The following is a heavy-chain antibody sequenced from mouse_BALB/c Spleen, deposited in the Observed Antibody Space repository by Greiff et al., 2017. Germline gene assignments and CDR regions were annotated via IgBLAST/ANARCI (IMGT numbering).Heavy chain of an antibody. CDR1: GFNIKDTY. D-gene: IGHD2-3*01. V-gene: IGHV14-3*02. Sequence: EVKVEESGAELVKPGASVKLSCTASGFNIKDTYMHWVKQRPEQGLEWIGRIDPANGNTKYDPKFQGKATITADTSSNTAYLQLSSLTSEDTAVYYCARDGYYPYFDYWGQGTTLTVSS. J-gene: IGHJ2*01. CDR2: IDPANGNT. CDR3: ARDGYYPYFDY.